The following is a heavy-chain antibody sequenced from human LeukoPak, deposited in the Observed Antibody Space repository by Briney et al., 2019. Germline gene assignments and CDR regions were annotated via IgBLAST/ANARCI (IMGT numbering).Heavy chain of an antibody. CDR1: GFAFDEHG. D-gene: IGHD2-2*01. CDR2: INWSGGST. J-gene: IGHJ4*02. V-gene: IGHV3-20*04. CDR3: ARAHITSPFYFDY. Sequence: RGSLRLSCTASGFAFDEHGMSWVRQVPGKGLEWVSGINWSGGSTGYADPLRGRFTISRDNAKNSLYLQMDSLRAEDTALYYCARAHITSPFYFDYWGQGTLVTVSS.